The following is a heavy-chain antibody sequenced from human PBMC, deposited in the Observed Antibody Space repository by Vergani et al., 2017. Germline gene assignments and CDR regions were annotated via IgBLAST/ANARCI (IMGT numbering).Heavy chain of an antibody. J-gene: IGHJ5*02. CDR2: IYPGDSDT. CDR3: ARVSSGWYSWGTYNWFDP. Sequence: EVQLVQSGAEVKKPGESLKISCKGSGYSFTSYWIGWVRQMPGKGLEWMGIIYPGDSDTRYSPSFQGQVTISADKSISTAYLQWSSLKASDTAMYYCARVSSGWYSWGTYNWFDPWGQGTLVTVSS. CDR1: GYSFTSYW. D-gene: IGHD6-19*01. V-gene: IGHV5-51*03.